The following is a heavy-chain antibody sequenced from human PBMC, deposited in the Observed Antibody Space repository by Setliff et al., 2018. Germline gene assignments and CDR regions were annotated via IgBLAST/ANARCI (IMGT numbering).Heavy chain of an antibody. J-gene: IGHJ6*02. V-gene: IGHV4-39*07. Sequence: PSETLSLTCTVSGGSISSSSYYWGWIRQPPGKGLEWIGSIYYSGSTYYNPSLKSRVTISVDKSKNQFSLKLSSVTAADTAVYYCARVSQYSSGWYYYYYYGMDVWGQGTTVTVSS. CDR3: ARVSQYSSGWYYYYYYGMDV. CDR1: GGSISSSSYY. CDR2: IYYSGST. D-gene: IGHD6-19*01.